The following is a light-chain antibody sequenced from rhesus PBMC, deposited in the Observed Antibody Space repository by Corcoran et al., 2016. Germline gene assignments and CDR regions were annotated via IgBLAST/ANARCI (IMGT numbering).Light chain of an antibody. J-gene: IGKJ2*01. V-gene: IGKV3-10*01. CDR3: YQHSSGYS. Sequence: QVILTQSPATLSLSPGERATLSCRASQSVSSYLAWYQQKPGQAPRLLIYGASSRATGIPDRCSGSGSGTDCTFTLSSLEPEDVGVYHCYQHSSGYSFGQGTKVEIK. CDR1: QSVSSY. CDR2: GAS.